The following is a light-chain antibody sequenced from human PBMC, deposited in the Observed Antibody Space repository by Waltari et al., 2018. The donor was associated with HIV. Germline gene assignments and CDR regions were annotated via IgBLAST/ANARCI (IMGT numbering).Light chain of an antibody. CDR3: QVWISPNDQLNWV. Sequence: SYVLTQPPSVSVAPGQTARITCGGDNIGSKSVHWYQQMPGQVPVLVVYDGRDPPSGIPERISGSNSGNTATLTISRVEAGDEADYYCQVWISPNDQLNWVFGGGTKLTVL. CDR1: NIGSKS. J-gene: IGLJ3*02. CDR2: DGR. V-gene: IGLV3-21*02.